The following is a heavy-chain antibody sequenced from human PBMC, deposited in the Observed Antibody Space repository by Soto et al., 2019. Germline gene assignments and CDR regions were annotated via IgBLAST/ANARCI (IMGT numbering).Heavy chain of an antibody. V-gene: IGHV3-23*01. D-gene: IGHD5-12*01. CDR2: ISGSGDRT. CDR1: VFTFSTSV. CDR3: TWSLVARDAFDE. Sequence: VSLRLSCAASVFTFSTSVMSWVRQAPGKGLQWVSSISGSGDRTYYADSVKGRFTVSRDNSKNTLYLDMNTVTADDTALYYCTWSLVARDAFDEWGQGTMVTVSS. J-gene: IGHJ3*01.